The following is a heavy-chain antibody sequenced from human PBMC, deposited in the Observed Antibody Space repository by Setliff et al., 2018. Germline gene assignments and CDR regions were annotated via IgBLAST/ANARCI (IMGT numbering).Heavy chain of an antibody. V-gene: IGHV5-51*01. CDR2: IYPGDSDT. CDR1: GYDFNTYW. Sequence: GESLKISCKASGYDFNTYWIGWVRQMPGKGLEWMGIIYPGDSDTRYSPSFQGQVTFSVDKSISTAYLQWSSLKASDTAIYYCARHFRNWYFDYWGQGTLVTVSS. CDR3: ARHFRNWYFDY. J-gene: IGHJ4*02. D-gene: IGHD1-1*01.